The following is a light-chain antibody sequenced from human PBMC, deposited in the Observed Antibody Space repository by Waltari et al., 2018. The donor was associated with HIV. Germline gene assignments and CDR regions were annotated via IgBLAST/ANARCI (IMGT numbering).Light chain of an antibody. CDR1: SNDIGRYEY. CDR3: GAYTGSGNLGL. V-gene: IGLV2-14*03. J-gene: IGLJ2*01. CDR2: NVN. Sequence: QSALTQPASASGSPGQSITISCTGTSNDIGRYEYVSCYPQHPGKAPKLIIYNVNRRPTGVSDRCSGSKSGNTASLTISGLQPEDEADYYCGAYTGSGNLGLFGGGTKLTVL.